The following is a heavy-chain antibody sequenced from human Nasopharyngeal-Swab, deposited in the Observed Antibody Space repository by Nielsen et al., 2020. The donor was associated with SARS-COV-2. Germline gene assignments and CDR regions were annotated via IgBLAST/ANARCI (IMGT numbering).Heavy chain of an antibody. CDR3: ARAYRGITMIVGVFEYFDY. D-gene: IGHD3-22*01. V-gene: IGHV4-30-4*01. J-gene: IGHJ4*02. Sequence: WIRQPPGKDLEWIGYIYYSGSTYYNPSLKSRVTISVDTSKNQFSLKLSSVTAADTAVYYCARAYRGITMIVGVFEYFDYWGQGTLVTVSS. CDR2: IYYSGST.